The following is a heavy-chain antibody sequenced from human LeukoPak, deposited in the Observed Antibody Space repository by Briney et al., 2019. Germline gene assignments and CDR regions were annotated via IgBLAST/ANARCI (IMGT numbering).Heavy chain of an antibody. CDR2: ISSISSTI. Sequence: GGXXRLSCAASGFTFSSYSMNWVGQAPGKGLEGVSYISSISSTISYADSVKGRFTISRDNAKNSLYLQMNSLRAEDTAVYYCAREPTYYDFWSGYSWFDYWGQGTLVTVSS. CDR1: GFTFSSYS. V-gene: IGHV3-48*01. D-gene: IGHD3-3*01. CDR3: AREPTYYDFWSGYSWFDY. J-gene: IGHJ4*02.